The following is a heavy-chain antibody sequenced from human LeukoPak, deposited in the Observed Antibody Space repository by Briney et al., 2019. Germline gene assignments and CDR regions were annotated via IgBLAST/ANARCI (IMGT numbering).Heavy chain of an antibody. CDR1: GFTLVDYG. D-gene: IGHD3-3*02. V-gene: IGHV3-20*04. Sequence: GGSLRLSCATSGFTLVDYGLSWVRRAPGKGLEWLCAINYNGAITDYADSVKGRFTISRDNAKNSLYLRMDSLRAEDTALYYCARDRLGPSFSVSHFDLWGQGTLVTVSS. CDR3: ARDRLGPSFSVSHFDL. J-gene: IGHJ4*02. CDR2: INYNGAIT.